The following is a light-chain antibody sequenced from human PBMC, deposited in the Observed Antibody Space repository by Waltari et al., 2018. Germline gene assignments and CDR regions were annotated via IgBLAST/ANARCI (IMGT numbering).Light chain of an antibody. V-gene: IGLV2-14*03. CDR2: YVT. CDR3: SSYTSSITPFV. CDR1: SSDVGGFDY. Sequence: QSALAQPASVSGSPGQSITISCSGTSSDVGGFDYVSWYQQHPCKAPNLMIYYVTDRPSGVSHRFSGSKSGNTASLSISGLQAEDEADYYCSSYTSSITPFVFGTGTKVTVL. J-gene: IGLJ1*01.